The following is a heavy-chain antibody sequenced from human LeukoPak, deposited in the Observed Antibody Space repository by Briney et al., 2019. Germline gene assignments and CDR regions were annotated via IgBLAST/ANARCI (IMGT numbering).Heavy chain of an antibody. V-gene: IGHV4-39*07. CDR2: IYTSGST. J-gene: IGHJ6*03. CDR3: AGKRIAAAGDYYYYYMDV. Sequence: PSETLSLTCTVSGGSISSSPYYWGWIRQPPGKGLEWIGRIYTSGSTNYNPSLKSRVTMSVDTSKNQFSLKLSSVTAADTAVYYCAGKRIAAAGDYYYYYMDVWGKGTTVTISS. CDR1: GGSISSSPYY. D-gene: IGHD6-13*01.